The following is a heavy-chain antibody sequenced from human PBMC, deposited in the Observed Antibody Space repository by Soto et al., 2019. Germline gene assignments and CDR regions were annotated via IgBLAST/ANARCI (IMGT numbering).Heavy chain of an antibody. V-gene: IGHV3-11*01. CDR2: ISSSGSTI. D-gene: IGHD2-21*02. Sequence: PGGSLRFSCAASGFTFSDYYMSWIRQAPGKGLEWVSYISSSGSTIYYADSVKGRFTISRDNAKNSLYLQMNSLRAEDTAVYYCAREGHCGGDCYWDSWGQGTLVTVSS. CDR3: AREGHCGGDCYWDS. J-gene: IGHJ4*02. CDR1: GFTFSDYY.